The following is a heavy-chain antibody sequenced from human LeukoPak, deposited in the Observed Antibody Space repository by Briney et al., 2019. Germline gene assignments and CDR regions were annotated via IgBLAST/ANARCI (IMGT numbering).Heavy chain of an antibody. CDR3: ARDGYASGSHDY. CDR1: GFTFSSYE. V-gene: IGHV3-48*03. Sequence: GGSLRLSCAASGFTFSSYEMNWVRQAPGKGLEWLSYISYTGSNKYYADSVKGRFTISRDNAKTSLYLQMNSLRDEDTAVYYCARDGYASGSHDYWGQGTLVTVSS. J-gene: IGHJ4*02. D-gene: IGHD3-10*01. CDR2: ISYTGSNK.